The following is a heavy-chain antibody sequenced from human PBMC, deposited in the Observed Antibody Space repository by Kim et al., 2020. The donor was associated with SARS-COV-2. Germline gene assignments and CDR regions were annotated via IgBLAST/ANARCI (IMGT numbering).Heavy chain of an antibody. J-gene: IGHJ6*02. D-gene: IGHD6-13*01. Sequence: ASVKVSCKASGYTFTSYAMNWVRQAPGQGLEWMGWINTNTGNPTYAQGFTGRFVFSLDTSVSTAYLQISSLKAEDTAVYYCARDDSSSWSRYYYYYYGMDVWGQGTTVTVSS. CDR3: ARDDSSSWSRYYYYYYGMDV. CDR2: INTNTGNP. CDR1: GYTFTSYA. V-gene: IGHV7-4-1*02.